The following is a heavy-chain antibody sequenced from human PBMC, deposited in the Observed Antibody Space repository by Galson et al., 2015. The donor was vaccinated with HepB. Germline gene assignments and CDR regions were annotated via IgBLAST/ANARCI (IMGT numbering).Heavy chain of an antibody. CDR2: IIPIFGTA. D-gene: IGHD2-15*01. Sequence: SVKVSCKASGGTFRSYAISWVRQAPGQGLEWMGGIIPIFGTANYAQKFQGRVTITADESTSTAYMELSSLRSEDTAVYYCARNGYCSGGSCPGRSDYYYYYGMDVWGQGTTVTVSS. V-gene: IGHV1-69*13. J-gene: IGHJ6*02. CDR1: GGTFRSYA. CDR3: ARNGYCSGGSCPGRSDYYYYYGMDV.